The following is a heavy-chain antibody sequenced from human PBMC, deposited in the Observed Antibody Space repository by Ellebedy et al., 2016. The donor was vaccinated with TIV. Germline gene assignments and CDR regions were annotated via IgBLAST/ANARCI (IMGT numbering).Heavy chain of an antibody. CDR1: GFMFGDYG. CDR3: ARDRHSDF. J-gene: IGHJ4*02. V-gene: IGHV3-48*04. Sequence: GGSLRLSCVASGFMFGDYGVNWVRQSPGKGLEWVSYISNSSSIIYYADSVKGRFTISRDNAKNSVWLQMNSLGAEDSAIYYCARDRHSDFWGQGTLVTVSS. CDR2: ISNSSSII.